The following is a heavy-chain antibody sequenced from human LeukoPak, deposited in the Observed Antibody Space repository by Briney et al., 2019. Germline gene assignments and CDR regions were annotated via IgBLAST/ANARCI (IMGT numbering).Heavy chain of an antibody. CDR1: GFTFRSYA. CDR3: AKDKGALIAAAGILDY. J-gene: IGHJ4*02. CDR2: ISGSGGST. Sequence: GGSLRLSCAASGFTFRSYAMTWVRQAPGKGLEWVSVISGSGGSTYYADSVKGRFTISRDNSKNTVYLQMNSLRAEDTAVYYCAKDKGALIAAAGILDYWGQGTLVTVSS. V-gene: IGHV3-23*01. D-gene: IGHD6-13*01.